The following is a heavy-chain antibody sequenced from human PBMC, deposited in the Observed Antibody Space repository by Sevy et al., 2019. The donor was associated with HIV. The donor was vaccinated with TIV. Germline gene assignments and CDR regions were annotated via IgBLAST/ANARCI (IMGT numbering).Heavy chain of an antibody. V-gene: IGHV4-39*01. CDR1: GGSVNNDNYY. CDR2: IFYSGST. Sequence: SRTLSLTCTVSGGSVNNDNYYWGWIRQPPGKGLEWIGNIFYSGSTYYYPSLKSRVTISLDASRNQFSLKLNSVTAADTAVYFCARLDDTTVAAFDYWGQGTLVTVSS. J-gene: IGHJ4*02. CDR3: ARLDDTTVAAFDY. D-gene: IGHD6-19*01.